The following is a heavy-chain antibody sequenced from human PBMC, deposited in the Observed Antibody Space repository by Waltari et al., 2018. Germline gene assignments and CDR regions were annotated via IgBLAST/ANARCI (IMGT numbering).Heavy chain of an antibody. Sequence: EVQLLESGGGLVQPGGSLRLSCAASGFTFSSYAMSWVRQAPGKGLEWVSAISGGGGSTYYADSVKCRFTISRDNSKNILYVQMNTLRVEDTAVYYCAIPYNWNIKAGFDYWGQGTLVTVSS. V-gene: IGHV3-23*01. CDR3: AIPYNWNIKAGFDY. J-gene: IGHJ4*02. D-gene: IGHD1-20*01. CDR1: GFTFSSYA. CDR2: ISGGGGST.